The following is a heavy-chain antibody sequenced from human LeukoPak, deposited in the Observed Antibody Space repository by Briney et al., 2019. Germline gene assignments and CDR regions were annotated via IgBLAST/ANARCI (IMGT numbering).Heavy chain of an antibody. Sequence: ASVKVSCKASGYTFTDYYVYWVRQAPGQGLEWMGWINPNSGGTNYAQKFQGTVTMTRDTSISTAYMELTRLRSDDTAVCYCARERGNYDILTDYYEGNGFDPWGQGTLVTVSS. V-gene: IGHV1-2*02. CDR3: ARERGNYDILTDYYEGNGFDP. CDR2: INPNSGGT. CDR1: GYTFTDYY. J-gene: IGHJ5*02. D-gene: IGHD3-9*01.